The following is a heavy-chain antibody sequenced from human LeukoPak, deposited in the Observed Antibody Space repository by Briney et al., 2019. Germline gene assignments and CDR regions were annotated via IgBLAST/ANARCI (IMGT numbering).Heavy chain of an antibody. CDR1: GGSISSGDYY. J-gene: IGHJ4*02. CDR2: IYYSGST. Sequence: SETLSLTCTVSGGSISSGDYYWSWIRQPPGKGLEWIGYIYYSGSTYYNPSLKSRVTISVDTSKNQFSLKLSSVTAADTAVYYCARLGYCSGGSCYTAIFDYWGQGTLVTVSS. V-gene: IGHV4-30-4*01. CDR3: ARLGYCSGGSCYTAIFDY. D-gene: IGHD2-15*01.